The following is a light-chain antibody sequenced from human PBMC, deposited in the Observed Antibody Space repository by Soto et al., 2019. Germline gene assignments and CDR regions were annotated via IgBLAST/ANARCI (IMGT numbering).Light chain of an antibody. V-gene: IGLV1-40*01. J-gene: IGLJ2*01. CDR1: SSNIGAGYD. Sequence: VVTQPPSVSGAPGQRVTISCTGSSSNIGAGYDVHWYQQLPGTAPKLLIYGNSNRPSGVPDRFSGSKSGTSASLAITGLQAEDEADYYCQSYDSSLSAYVVFGGGTKVTVL. CDR2: GNS. CDR3: QSYDSSLSAYVV.